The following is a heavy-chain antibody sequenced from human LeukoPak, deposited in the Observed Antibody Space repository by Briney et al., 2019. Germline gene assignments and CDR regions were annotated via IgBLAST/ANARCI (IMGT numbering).Heavy chain of an antibody. D-gene: IGHD6-13*01. CDR1: GGTFSSYA. CDR2: IIPIFGTA. V-gene: IGHV1-69*05. Sequence: ASVKVSCKASGGTFSSYAISWVRQAPGQGLEWMGGIIPIFGTANYAQEFQGRVTITTDESTSTAYMELSSLRSEDTAVYYCARDHGLAYSSHYFDYWGQGTLVTVSS. CDR3: ARDHGLAYSSHYFDY. J-gene: IGHJ4*02.